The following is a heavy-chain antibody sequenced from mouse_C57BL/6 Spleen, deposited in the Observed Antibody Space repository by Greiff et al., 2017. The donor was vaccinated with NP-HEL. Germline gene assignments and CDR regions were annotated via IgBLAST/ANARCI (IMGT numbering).Heavy chain of an antibody. CDR1: GYSITSGYY. CDR3: ARDRYGYDLAMDY. D-gene: IGHD2-2*01. CDR2: ISYDGSN. J-gene: IGHJ4*01. V-gene: IGHV3-6*01. Sequence: ESGPGLVKPSQSLSLTCSVTGYSITSGYYWNWIRQFPGNKLEWMGYISYDGSNNYNPSLKNRISITRDTSKNQFFLKLNSVTTEDTATYYCARDRYGYDLAMDYWGQGTSVTVSS.